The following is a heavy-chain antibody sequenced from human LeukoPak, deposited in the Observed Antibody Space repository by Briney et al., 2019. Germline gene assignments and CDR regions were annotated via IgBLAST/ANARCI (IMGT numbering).Heavy chain of an antibody. CDR2: IYYSGST. Sequence: SETLSLTCTVSGGSISSSNYYWGWIRQPPGKGLEWIGSIYYSGSTYYNPSLKSRVTISVDTSKNQFSLKLSSVTAADTAVYYCARPHPAGSSWPSDAFDIWGQGTMVTVSS. J-gene: IGHJ3*02. V-gene: IGHV4-39*01. CDR1: GGSISSSNYY. CDR3: ARPHPAGSSWPSDAFDI. D-gene: IGHD6-13*01.